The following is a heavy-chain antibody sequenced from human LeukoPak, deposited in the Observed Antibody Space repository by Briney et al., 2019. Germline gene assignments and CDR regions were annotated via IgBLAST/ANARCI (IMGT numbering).Heavy chain of an antibody. Sequence: SETLSLTCAVYGGSFSVYYWSWIRQPPGKGLEWIGEINHSGSTNYNPSLKSRVTISVDTSRNQFSLKLSSVTAADTAVYYCARRPRGVIIKSWFDPWGQGTLVTASS. CDR1: GGSFSVYY. CDR2: INHSGST. D-gene: IGHD3-10*01. J-gene: IGHJ5*02. V-gene: IGHV4-34*01. CDR3: ARRPRGVIIKSWFDP.